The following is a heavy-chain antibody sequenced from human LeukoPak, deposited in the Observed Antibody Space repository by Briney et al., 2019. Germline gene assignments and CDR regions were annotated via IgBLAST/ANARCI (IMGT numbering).Heavy chain of an antibody. Sequence: GGSLRLSCAASGFTFSTYWMSWVRQAPGKGLEWVANIKQDGSEQYYVDSVKGRFTISRDNVKNSLYLQMNSLKNEDTAVYYCIRFSEMATITWGQGTLVTVSS. CDR2: IKQDGSEQ. V-gene: IGHV3-7*03. CDR1: GFTFSTYW. J-gene: IGHJ5*02. D-gene: IGHD5-24*01. CDR3: IRFSEMATIT.